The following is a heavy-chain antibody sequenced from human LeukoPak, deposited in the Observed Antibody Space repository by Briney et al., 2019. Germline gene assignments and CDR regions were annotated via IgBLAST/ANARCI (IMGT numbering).Heavy chain of an antibody. D-gene: IGHD6-19*01. CDR2: ISSSSSYI. CDR1: GFTFGSYS. Sequence: PGGSLRLSCAASGFTFGSYSMNWVRQAPGKGLEWVSSISSSSSYIYYADSVKGRFTISRDNAKNSLYLQMNSLRAEDTAVYYCAREPYSSGWYPLDYWGQGTLVTVSS. CDR3: AREPYSSGWYPLDY. V-gene: IGHV3-21*01. J-gene: IGHJ4*02.